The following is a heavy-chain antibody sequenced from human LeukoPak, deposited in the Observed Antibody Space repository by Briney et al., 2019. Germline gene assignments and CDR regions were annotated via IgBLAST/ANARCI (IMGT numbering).Heavy chain of an antibody. CDR3: ARDNIAAAGYYMDV. D-gene: IGHD6-13*01. CDR1: GYTFTAYY. CDR2: INPNSGGT. Sequence: ASVKVSCKASGYTFTAYYMHWVRQAPGQGLEWMGWINPNSGGTNYAQKFQGRVTMTRVTSISTAYMELSRLTSDDTAVYYCARDNIAAAGYYMDVWGKGTTVTVSS. J-gene: IGHJ6*03. V-gene: IGHV1-2*02.